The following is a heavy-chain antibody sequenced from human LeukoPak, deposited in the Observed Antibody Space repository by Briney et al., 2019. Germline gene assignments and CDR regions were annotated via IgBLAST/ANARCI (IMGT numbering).Heavy chain of an antibody. CDR2: IIPILGIA. CDR3: ARDGYSSGWYEGGWFDP. V-gene: IGHV1-69*04. D-gene: IGHD6-19*01. CDR1: GGTFSSYT. J-gene: IGHJ5*02. Sequence: SVKVSCKASGGTFSSYTISWVRQAPGQGLEWMGRIIPILGIANYAQKFQGRVTITADKSTSTAYMELSSLRSEDTAVYYCARDGYSSGWYEGGWFDPWGQGTLVTVSS.